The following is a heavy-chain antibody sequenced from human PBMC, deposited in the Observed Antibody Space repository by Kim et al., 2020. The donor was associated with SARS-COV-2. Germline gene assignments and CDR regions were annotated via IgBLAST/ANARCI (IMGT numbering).Heavy chain of an antibody. J-gene: IGHJ6*02. CDR2: IYYSGST. Sequence: SETLSLTCTVSGGSISSGGYYWSWIRQHPGKGLEWIGYIYYSGSTYYNSSLKSRVTISVDTSKNQFSLKLSSVTAADTAVYYCARGGYTVTTDYYYGMDVWGQGTTVTVSS. CDR3: ARGGYTVTTDYYYGMDV. V-gene: IGHV4-31*03. CDR1: GGSISSGGYY. D-gene: IGHD4-17*01.